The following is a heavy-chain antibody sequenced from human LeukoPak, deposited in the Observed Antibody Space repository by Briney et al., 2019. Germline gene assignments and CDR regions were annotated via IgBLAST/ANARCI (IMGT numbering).Heavy chain of an antibody. D-gene: IGHD2-2*03. CDR2: IYYSGST. CDR1: GGSISSGSYY. V-gene: IGHV4-39*07. J-gene: IGHJ4*02. CDR3: ARDHGYRELE. Sequence: PSETLSLTCTVSGGSISSGSYYWSWIRQPAGKGLEWIGSIYYSGSTYYNPSLKSRVTISVDTSKNQFSLKLSSVTAADTAVYYCARDHGYRELEWXQGTLVTVSS.